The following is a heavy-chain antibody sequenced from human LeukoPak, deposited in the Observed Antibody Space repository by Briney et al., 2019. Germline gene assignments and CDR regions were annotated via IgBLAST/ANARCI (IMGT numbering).Heavy chain of an antibody. Sequence: DSVKGRFTISRDNAKNSLYLQMNTLRAEDTAVYYCARGGAARPDYWGQGTLVTVPS. J-gene: IGHJ4*02. D-gene: IGHD6-6*01. CDR3: ARGGAARPDY. V-gene: IGHV3-48*01.